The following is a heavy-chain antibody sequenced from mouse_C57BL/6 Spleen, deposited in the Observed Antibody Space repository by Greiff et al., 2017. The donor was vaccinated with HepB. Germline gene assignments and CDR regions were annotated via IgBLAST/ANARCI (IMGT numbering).Heavy chain of an antibody. CDR1: GYTFTDYY. CDR2: SNPYNGGT. D-gene: IGHD1-1*01. Sequence: EVQLQQSGPVLVKPGASVKMSCKASGYTFTDYYMNWVKQSHGKSLEWIGVSNPYNGGTSYNQKFKGKATLTVDKSSSTAYIGHNSLTSEDSAVYYCARKFITTVVANCYFDVWGTGTTVTVSS. CDR3: ARKFITTVVANCYFDV. J-gene: IGHJ1*03. V-gene: IGHV1-19*01.